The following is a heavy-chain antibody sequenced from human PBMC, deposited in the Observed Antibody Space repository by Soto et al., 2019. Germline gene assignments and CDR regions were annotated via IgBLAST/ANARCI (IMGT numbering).Heavy chain of an antibody. Sequence: CKSAGYGFSVYHIHCGRQNKGQGLEWMGWINPNSGGTTYAQKFQDKVTLTRATSTRTVYMQLTRLTSNDTAVYYCARGDRIAVFRGIPGFWGQGTPVPGFS. CDR3: ARGDRIAVFRGIPGF. CDR2: INPNSGGT. D-gene: IGHD2-15*01. V-gene: IGHV1-2*02. CDR1: GYGFSVYH. J-gene: IGHJ1*01.